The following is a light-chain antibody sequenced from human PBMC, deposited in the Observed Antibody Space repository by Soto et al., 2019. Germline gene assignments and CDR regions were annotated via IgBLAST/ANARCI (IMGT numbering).Light chain of an antibody. CDR2: GAS. J-gene: IGKJ2*01. CDR1: QSIGSL. Sequence: DIQMTQSPSSLSVSVGDRVTISCRTSQSIGSLLNWYQQKPGKAPKLLIFGASWLQGGVPSRFSGAGSETDXTXXXXXXXXXDXXTYYCQQSHTIPYTFGQGTTMEIK. V-gene: IGKV1-39*01. CDR3: QQSHTIPYT.